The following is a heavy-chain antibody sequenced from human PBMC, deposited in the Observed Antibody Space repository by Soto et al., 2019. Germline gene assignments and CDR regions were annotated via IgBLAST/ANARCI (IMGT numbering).Heavy chain of an antibody. D-gene: IGHD3-22*01. CDR2: IYYSGST. V-gene: IGHV4-31*03. CDR1: GGSISSGGYY. J-gene: IGHJ3*02. CDR3: ARGDVYYYDSSGYGYDSFDI. Sequence: PSETLSLTCTVSGGSISSGGYYWSWIRQHPGKGLEWIGYIYYSGSTYYNPSLKSRVTISVDTSKNQFSLKLSSVTAADTAVYYCARGDVYYYDSSGYGYDSFDIWGQGTMVTV.